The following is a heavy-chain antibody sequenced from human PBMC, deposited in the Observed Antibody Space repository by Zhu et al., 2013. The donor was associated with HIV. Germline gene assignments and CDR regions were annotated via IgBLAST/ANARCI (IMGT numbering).Heavy chain of an antibody. CDR2: FDPEDGET. CDR3: ATIMATLTDTFPSAIVGYWFDP. J-gene: IGHJ5*02. CDR1: GYTLTELS. V-gene: IGHV1-24*01. D-gene: IGHD2-15*01. Sequence: QVQLVQSGAEVKKPGASVKVSCKVSGYTLTELSMHWVRQAPGKGLEWMGGFDPEDGETIYAQKFQGRVTMTEDTSTDTAYMELSSLRSEDTAVYYCATIMATLTDTFPSAIVGYWFDPWGQGTLVTVSS.